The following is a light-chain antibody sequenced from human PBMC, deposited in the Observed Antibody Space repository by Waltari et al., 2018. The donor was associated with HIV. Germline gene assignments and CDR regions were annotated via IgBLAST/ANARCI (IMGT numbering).Light chain of an antibody. CDR3: QAWDSSTAV. CDR1: TLGHNT. J-gene: IGLJ2*01. Sequence: SYELTPPPSVSVSPGHTDSITCSADTLGHNTVSWYQHKTGQSPVVVIYQDTKRPSGIPERFSGSNSGNTATLTISGTQAMDEADYYCQAWDSSTAVFGGGTKLTVL. V-gene: IGLV3-1*01. CDR2: QDT.